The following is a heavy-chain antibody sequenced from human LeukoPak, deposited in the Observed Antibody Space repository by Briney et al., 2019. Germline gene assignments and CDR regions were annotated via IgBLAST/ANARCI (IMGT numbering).Heavy chain of an antibody. CDR1: GGSFSGYY. CDR2: INHSGST. J-gene: IGHJ6*02. CDR3: ARSGIAAVHYYYYYGMDV. D-gene: IGHD6-13*01. V-gene: IGHV4-34*01. Sequence: PSETLSLTCAVYGGSFSGYYWSWIRQPPGKGLEWIGEINHSGSTNYNPSLKGRVTISVDTSKNQFSLKLSSVTAADTAVYYCARSGIAAVHYYYYYGMDVWGQGTTVTVSS.